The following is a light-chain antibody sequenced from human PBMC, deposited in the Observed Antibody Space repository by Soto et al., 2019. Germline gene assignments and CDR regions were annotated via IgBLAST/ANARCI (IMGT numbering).Light chain of an antibody. CDR2: GVN. J-gene: IGLJ2*01. Sequence: QSALTQPASVSGSPGQSITISCTGTSSDVGGYNYVSWYQHQPGKAPKLMFYGVNNRPSGVSNRFSASKSGNTASLTISGRQAEDEADYYCISYTSTNTLVFGGGTKLTVL. V-gene: IGLV2-14*03. CDR3: ISYTSTNTLV. CDR1: SSDVGGYNY.